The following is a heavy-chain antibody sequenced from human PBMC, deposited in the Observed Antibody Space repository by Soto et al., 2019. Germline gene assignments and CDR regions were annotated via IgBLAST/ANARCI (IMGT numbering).Heavy chain of an antibody. D-gene: IGHD1-26*01. CDR2: VIPIFERT. J-gene: IGHJ6*02. CDR3: VSQHALGHGMDV. V-gene: IGHV1-69*12. Sequence: QVQLVQSGAEVKKPGSSVKVSCKASGDSFNSDVINWVRQAPGQGLEWVGGVIPIFERTNYAQKFQGRLTITADESTTTAFMELSSLKSADTAVYYCVSQHALGHGMDVWGQGTSVIVSS. CDR1: GDSFNSDV.